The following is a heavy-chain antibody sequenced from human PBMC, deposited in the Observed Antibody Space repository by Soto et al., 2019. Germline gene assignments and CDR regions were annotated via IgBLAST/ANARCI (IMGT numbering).Heavy chain of an antibody. CDR1: GGSISSSSYY. V-gene: IGHV4-39*01. J-gene: IGHJ4*02. Sequence: SETLSLTCTVSGGSISSSSYYWGWIRQPPGKGLEWIGSIYYSGSTYYNPSLKSRVTISVDTSKNQFSLKLSSVTAADTAVYYCARHAEYSSGCFDYWGQGTLVTVSS. CDR3: ARHAEYSSGCFDY. D-gene: IGHD6-19*01. CDR2: IYYSGST.